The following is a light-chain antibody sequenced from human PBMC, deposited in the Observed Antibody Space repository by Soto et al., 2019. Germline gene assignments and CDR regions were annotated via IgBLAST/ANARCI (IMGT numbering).Light chain of an antibody. CDR3: QQRSNWPSIT. Sequence: EIGLKQSPGTLSLSPGERATLSCRAIQSVSSSYLAWYQQKPGQAPRLLIYGASSRATGIPDRFSGSGSGTDFTLTISSLEPEDFAVYYCQQRSNWPSITFGQGTRLEIK. CDR2: GAS. J-gene: IGKJ5*01. CDR1: QSVSSSY. V-gene: IGKV3D-20*02.